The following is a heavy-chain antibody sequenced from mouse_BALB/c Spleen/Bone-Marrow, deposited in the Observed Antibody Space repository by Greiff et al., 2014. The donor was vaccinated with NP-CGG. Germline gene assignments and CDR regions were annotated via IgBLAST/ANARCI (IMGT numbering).Heavy chain of an antibody. V-gene: IGHV3-1*02. CDR3: ARRGDYYGNYADY. D-gene: IGHD2-1*01. CDR1: GYSITSGYS. Sequence: DVQLQESGPDLVKPSQSLSLTCTVTGYSITSGYSWHWIRQFPGNKLEWMGYIRYSGSTNCNPSLKSRISITRDTSKNHFFLQLNSVTTEDTATYYCARRGDYYGNYADYWGQGTSVTVSS. J-gene: IGHJ4*01. CDR2: IRYSGST.